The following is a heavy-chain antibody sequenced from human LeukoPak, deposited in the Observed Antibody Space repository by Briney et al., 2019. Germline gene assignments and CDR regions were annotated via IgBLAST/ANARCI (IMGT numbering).Heavy chain of an antibody. CDR3: ARGAVGYVAAAGNFDY. J-gene: IGHJ4*02. CDR1: GYTFTGYY. D-gene: IGHD6-13*01. CDR2: INPNSGNT. V-gene: IGHV1-2*02. Sequence: ASVKVSCKASGYTFTGYYMHWVRQAPGQGLEWMGWINPNSGNTNYAQKLQGRVTMTRDTSISTAYMEPSRLRSDDTAVYYCARGAVGYVAAAGNFDYWGQGTLVTVSS.